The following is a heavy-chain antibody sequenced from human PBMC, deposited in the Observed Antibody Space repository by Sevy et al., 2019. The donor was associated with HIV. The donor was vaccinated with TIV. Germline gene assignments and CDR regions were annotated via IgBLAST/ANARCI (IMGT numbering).Heavy chain of an antibody. CDR3: ARLLRVGEEWDYFYNGMDV. Sequence: SETLSLTCDLYGGSFSGYYWSWIRQPPGKGLEWIGEISHTGGTSYNSSLKSRVTISIDTSKNHFSLKLSCLTAADTALYFCARLLRVGEEWDYFYNGMDVWGQGTTVTVSS. V-gene: IGHV4-34*01. CDR2: ISHTGGT. J-gene: IGHJ6*02. D-gene: IGHD1-26*01. CDR1: GGSFSGYY.